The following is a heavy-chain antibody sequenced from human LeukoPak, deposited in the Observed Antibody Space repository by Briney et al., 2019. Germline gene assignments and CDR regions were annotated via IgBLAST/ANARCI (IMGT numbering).Heavy chain of an antibody. CDR3: SRASCSGGSCYLAEVPDAFDM. J-gene: IGHJ3*02. CDR2: INPNRGGT. V-gene: IGHV1-2*02. CDR1: GYSFTGYY. Sequence: EASVNVSCKASGYSFTGYYLYWVRQAPGQGLEWMGGINPNRGGTNYPQQFQRRVTITRDTTNSIAYMVMSRLSADDTADYCGSRASCSGGSCYLAEVPDAFDMGGQGTMVTVP. D-gene: IGHD2-15*01.